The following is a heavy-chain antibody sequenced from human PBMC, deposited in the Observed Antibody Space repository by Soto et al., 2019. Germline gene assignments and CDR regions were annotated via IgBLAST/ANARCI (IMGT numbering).Heavy chain of an antibody. Sequence: ASVKVSCKASGYTFTSYYMHWVRQAPGQGLEWMGIINPSGGSTSYAQKFQGRVTMTRDTSTSTVYMELSSLRSEDTAVYYCARGYIVVVTAIMNIDYWGQGTLVTVSS. CDR2: INPSGGST. CDR1: GYTFTSYY. J-gene: IGHJ4*02. V-gene: IGHV1-46*01. D-gene: IGHD2-21*02. CDR3: ARGYIVVVTAIMNIDY.